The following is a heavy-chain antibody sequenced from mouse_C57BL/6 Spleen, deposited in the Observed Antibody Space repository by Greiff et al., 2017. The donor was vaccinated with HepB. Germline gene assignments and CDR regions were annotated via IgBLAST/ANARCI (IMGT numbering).Heavy chain of an antibody. J-gene: IGHJ2*01. V-gene: IGHV1-9*01. CDR1: GYTFTGYW. CDR2: ILPGSGST. D-gene: IGHD3-3*01. Sequence: QVQLQQSGAELMKPGASVKLSCKATGYTFTGYWIEWVKQRPGHGLEWIGEILPGSGSTNSNEKFKGKATFTADTSSTTAYMQLSSLTTEDSAIYYCARGDWSYWGQGTTLTVSS. CDR3: ARGDWSY.